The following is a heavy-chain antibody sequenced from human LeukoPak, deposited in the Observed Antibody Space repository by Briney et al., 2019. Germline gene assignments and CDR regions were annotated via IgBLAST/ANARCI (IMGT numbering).Heavy chain of an antibody. CDR3: ANYQDYSNFQGAYYLDY. CDR2: IYCSGST. J-gene: IGHJ4*02. V-gene: IGHV4-59*08. D-gene: IGHD4-11*01. CDR1: DVSISGYY. Sequence: PSETLPLTCTVSDVSISGYYWSWIRQPPGTGLEWIEHIYCSGSTNSNPSLTSRVTISVDTSKIQFSMTLSSVTAADTAVYYCANYQDYSNFQGAYYLDYWGQGTLVTVSS.